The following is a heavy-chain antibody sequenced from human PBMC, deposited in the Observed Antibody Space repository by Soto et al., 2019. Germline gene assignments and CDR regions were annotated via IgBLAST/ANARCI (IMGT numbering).Heavy chain of an antibody. V-gene: IGHV1-69*02. CDR2: IIPILGIA. D-gene: IGHD2-2*01. J-gene: IGHJ4*02. CDR3: ASIVVVPAALSGTAMDL. CDR1: GGTFSSYT. Sequence: QVQLVQSGAEVKKPGSSVKVSCKASGGTFSSYTISWVRQAPGQGLEWMGRIIPILGIANYAQKFQGRVQITADKSTSTAYMELSSLRSEDTAVYYCASIVVVPAALSGTAMDLWGQGTLVTVSS.